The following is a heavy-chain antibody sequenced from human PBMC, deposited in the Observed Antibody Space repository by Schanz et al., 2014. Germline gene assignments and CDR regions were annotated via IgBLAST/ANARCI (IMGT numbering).Heavy chain of an antibody. D-gene: IGHD1-7*01. CDR2: VRNRRNSDII. CDR1: GFTVSDHY. Sequence: EVQLVESGGGLVQPGGSLRLSCAVSGFTVSDHYMDWVRQAPGKGLEWLGRVRNRRNSDIIEYAASVEGRFTISRDESKNSVYLQMNSLQTDDTAVYYCFSMHYGNSVYWGQGILVTVSS. J-gene: IGHJ4*02. CDR3: FSMHYGNSVY. V-gene: IGHV3-72*01.